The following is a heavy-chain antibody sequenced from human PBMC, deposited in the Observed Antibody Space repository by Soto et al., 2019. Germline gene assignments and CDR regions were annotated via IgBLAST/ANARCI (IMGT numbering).Heavy chain of an antibody. V-gene: IGHV6-1*01. CDR3: ARDVGLPVTTRLGWFEP. CDR2: TYYRSKWYN. CDR1: GDSVSSNSAA. J-gene: IGHJ5*02. D-gene: IGHD4-17*01. Sequence: PSQTLSLTCAISGDSVSSNSAAWNWIRQSPSRGLEWLGRTYYRSKWYNDYAVSVRGRITITPDTFKNQFSLQLNSVTPEDTAVYYCARDVGLPVTTRLGWFEPWGQGTLVSVSS.